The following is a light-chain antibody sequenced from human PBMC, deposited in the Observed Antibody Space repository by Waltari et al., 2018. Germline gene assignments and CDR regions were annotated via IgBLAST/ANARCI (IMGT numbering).Light chain of an antibody. J-gene: IGKJ3*01. V-gene: IGKV1-16*02. Sequence: DIQMTQSPSSLSASVGDRVTLTCRATQGISNHLAWFQQKPGEAPKSLIYAASSLQSGVPSKFSGSGSGTDFTLTISSLQPEDFATYYCQQYNSYPFTFGPGTKVDIK. CDR3: QQYNSYPFT. CDR1: QGISNH. CDR2: AAS.